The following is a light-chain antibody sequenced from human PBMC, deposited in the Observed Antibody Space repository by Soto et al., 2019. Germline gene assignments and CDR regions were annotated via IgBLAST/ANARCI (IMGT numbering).Light chain of an antibody. CDR3: QQYYSAPQT. J-gene: IGKJ2*01. V-gene: IGKV4-1*01. CDR1: QSVLYRSSNKNY. Sequence: DIVMTQSPDSLAVSLGERATINCKSSQSVLYRSSNKNYLAWYQQKPGQPPKLLIYWASTRESGVPDRFSGSGSGTDFTLPISSLQAEDVAVYYCQQYYSAPQTFGQGTKLEIK. CDR2: WAS.